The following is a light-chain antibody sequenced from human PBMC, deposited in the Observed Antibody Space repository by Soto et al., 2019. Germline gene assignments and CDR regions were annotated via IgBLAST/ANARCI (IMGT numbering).Light chain of an antibody. Sequence: EIVMTQSPATLSVSPGERATLSCRASQSVSSNLAWYQQKPGQAPRLLIYGASTRASGIPARFSGSGSGTEFTLTISSRQPEAFAVYYCQQYNNWPPMYTFGQGTKLEIK. V-gene: IGKV3-15*01. J-gene: IGKJ2*01. CDR3: QQYNNWPPMYT. CDR2: GAS. CDR1: QSVSSN.